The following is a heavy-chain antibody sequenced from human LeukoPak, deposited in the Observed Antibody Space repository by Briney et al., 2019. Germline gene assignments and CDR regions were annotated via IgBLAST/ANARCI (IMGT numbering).Heavy chain of an antibody. CDR2: IIPILGIA. V-gene: IGHV1-69*04. CDR1: GGTFSSYA. J-gene: IGHJ4*02. Sequence: ASVKVSCKASGGTFSSYAISWVRQPPGQGLEWMGRIIPILGIANYAQKFQGRVTITADKSTSTAYMELSSLRSEDTAVYYCARGRSGSYYSFDYWGQGTLVTVSS. CDR3: ARGRSGSYYSFDY. D-gene: IGHD1-26*01.